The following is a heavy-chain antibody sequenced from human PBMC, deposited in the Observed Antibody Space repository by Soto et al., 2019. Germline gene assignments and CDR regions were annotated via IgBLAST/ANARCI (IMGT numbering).Heavy chain of an antibody. CDR1: WYSFASHW. CDR3: ARYSGSYLHYLEV. V-gene: IGHV5-51*01. D-gene: IGHD1-26*01. Sequence: GESVKNSCKGSWYSFASHWVAWVRQIPEKGLEWVGTIYPGDSDTKYSSAFRGHVTISADTPVSTAYLQWRSLEATDSAIYYCARYSGSYLHYLEVWGQGTMVTFSS. J-gene: IGHJ4*02. CDR2: IYPGDSDT.